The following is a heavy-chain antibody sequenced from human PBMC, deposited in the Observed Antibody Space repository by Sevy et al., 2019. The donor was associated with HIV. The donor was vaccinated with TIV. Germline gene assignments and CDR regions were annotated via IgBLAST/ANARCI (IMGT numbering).Heavy chain of an antibody. V-gene: IGHV3-7*01. J-gene: IGHJ4*02. D-gene: IGHD3-3*01. CDR3: AREVGGFNWRPYYFDS. CDR2: IKQDESET. CDR1: GFTFNKYW. Sequence: GGSLRLSCAASGFTFNKYWMSWVRQTPEKGLEWVATIKQDESETYYVDSVKGRFVISRDNGKNSVSLQMNGLRVEDPALYYCAREVGGFNWRPYYFDSWGQGTLVTVSS.